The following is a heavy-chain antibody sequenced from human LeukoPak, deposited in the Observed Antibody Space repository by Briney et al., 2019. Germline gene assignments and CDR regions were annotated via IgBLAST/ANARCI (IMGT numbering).Heavy chain of an antibody. V-gene: IGHV3-49*03. CDR3: TRDGGASHGYVDY. CDR1: GFAFGDYA. D-gene: IGHD4/OR15-4a*01. Sequence: PGGSLRLSCRASGFAFGDYAMSWFRQAPGKGLEWVGFIRSKAYGGTTEYAASVKGRFTISRDDSKSIAYLQMNSLKTEDTGVYYCTRDGGASHGYVDYWGQGTLVTVSS. CDR2: IRSKAYGGTT. J-gene: IGHJ4*02.